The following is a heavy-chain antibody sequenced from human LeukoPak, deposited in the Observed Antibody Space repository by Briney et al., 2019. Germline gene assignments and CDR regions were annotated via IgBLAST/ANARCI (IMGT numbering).Heavy chain of an antibody. D-gene: IGHD6-19*01. J-gene: IGHJ4*02. CDR1: GITFSSYA. Sequence: GGSLRLSCAASGITFSSYAMHWVRQAPGKGLEYVSAISSKGGSTYYANSVKGRFTISRDNSKNTLHLQMGSLRAEDMAVYYCARDRDSSGHTDHWGQGTLVTVSS. V-gene: IGHV3-64*01. CDR3: ARDRDSSGHTDH. CDR2: ISSKGGST.